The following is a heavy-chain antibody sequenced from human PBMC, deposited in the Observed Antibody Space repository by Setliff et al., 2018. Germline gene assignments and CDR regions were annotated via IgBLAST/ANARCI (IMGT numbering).Heavy chain of an antibody. J-gene: IGHJ5*02. V-gene: IGHV1-2*02. CDR1: GYTFTGYY. Sequence: ASVKVSCKASGYTFTGYYMHWVRQAPGQGLEWMGWINPNSGGTNYAQKFQGRVTMTRDTSISTAYMELSRLRSDDTAVYYCARDRMISGSNWFDPWGQGTLVTV. D-gene: IGHD1-26*01. CDR2: INPNSGGT. CDR3: ARDRMISGSNWFDP.